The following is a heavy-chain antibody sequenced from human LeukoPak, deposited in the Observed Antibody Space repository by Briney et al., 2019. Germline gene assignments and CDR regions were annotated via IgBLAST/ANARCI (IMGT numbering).Heavy chain of an antibody. Sequence: QPGGSRRLSCAASGFTFSSYGMHWVRQAPGKGLEWVAVISYDGSNKYYADSVKGRFTISRDNSKNTLYLQMNSLRAEDTAVYYCAKVRARYGGYTYYFDYWGQGTLVTVSS. V-gene: IGHV3-30*18. CDR3: AKVRARYGGYTYYFDY. CDR1: GFTFSSYG. J-gene: IGHJ4*02. CDR2: ISYDGSNK. D-gene: IGHD5-12*01.